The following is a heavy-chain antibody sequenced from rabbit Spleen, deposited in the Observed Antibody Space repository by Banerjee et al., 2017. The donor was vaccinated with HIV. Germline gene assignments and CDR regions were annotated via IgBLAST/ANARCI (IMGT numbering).Heavy chain of an antibody. J-gene: IGHJ6*01. D-gene: IGHD7-1*01. CDR1: GFSFSGGSH. Sequence: QEQLEESGGDLVKPEGSLTLTCTASGFSFSGGSHIFWVRQAPGKGLEWITCIYGGASGSITYASWARGRFTISKTSSTTVTLQMTSLTDADTATYFCARRGTGGTLDYGMDLWGPGTLVTVS. CDR2: IYGGASGSI. CDR3: ARRGTGGTLDYGMDL. V-gene: IGHV1S45*01.